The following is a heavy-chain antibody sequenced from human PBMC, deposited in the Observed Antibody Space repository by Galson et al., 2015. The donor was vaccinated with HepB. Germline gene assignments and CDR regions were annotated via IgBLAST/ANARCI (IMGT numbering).Heavy chain of an antibody. D-gene: IGHD2-21*01. J-gene: IGHJ3*02. CDR3: ARETSRIVFHAFDI. CDR1: GLTLRRSG. CDR2: IQHVGSPI. V-gene: IGHV3-33*01. Sequence: SLRLSCAESGLTLRRSGMHWVRQAPGKGLEWLAVIQHVGSPIRYADSVKGRFTVSRDNSKNTLYLEMNNQRAEDTAGYYRARETSRIVFHAFDIWGQGTMVTVSS.